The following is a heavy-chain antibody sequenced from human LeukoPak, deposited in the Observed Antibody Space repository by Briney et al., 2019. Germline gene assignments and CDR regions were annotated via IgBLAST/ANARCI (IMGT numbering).Heavy chain of an antibody. CDR1: GITFSSYS. V-gene: IGHV3-21*01. Sequence: GGSLRLSCAASGITFSSYSMNWVRQAPGQGLEWVSSISTSSTYIYYADSVKGRFTISRDNAKNSLYLQMNSLRAEDTAVYYCARDLPFIIGTTFFDYWGQGTLVTVSS. CDR2: ISTSSTYI. D-gene: IGHD1-20*01. CDR3: ARDLPFIIGTTFFDY. J-gene: IGHJ4*02.